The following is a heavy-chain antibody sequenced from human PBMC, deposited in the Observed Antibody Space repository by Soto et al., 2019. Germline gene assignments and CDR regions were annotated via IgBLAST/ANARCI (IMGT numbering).Heavy chain of an antibody. CDR2: INPNSGGT. J-gene: IGHJ3*02. V-gene: IGHV1-2*04. CDR1: GYTFTGYY. Sequence: QVQLVQSGAEVKKPGASVKVSCKASGYTFTGYYMHWVRQAPGQGLEWMGWINPNSGGTNYAQKFQGWVTMTSDTSISTAYMELSRLRSDDTAVYYCARMYKHPYYDSSGIREARDAFDIWGQGTMVTVSS. D-gene: IGHD3-22*01. CDR3: ARMYKHPYYDSSGIREARDAFDI.